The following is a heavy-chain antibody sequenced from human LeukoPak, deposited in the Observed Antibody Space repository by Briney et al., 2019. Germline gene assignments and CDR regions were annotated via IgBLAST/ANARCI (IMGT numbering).Heavy chain of an antibody. D-gene: IGHD3-10*01. Sequence: GGSLRLSCAASGFTFSSYSMNWVRQAPGKGLEWVSSISSSSSYIYYADSVKGRFTISRDNAKNSLYLQMNSLRAEDTAVYYCARDRTVRGVIQLWAPFDYWGQGTLVTVSS. CDR1: GFTFSSYS. CDR3: ARDRTVRGVIQLWAPFDY. V-gene: IGHV3-21*01. J-gene: IGHJ4*02. CDR2: ISSSSSYI.